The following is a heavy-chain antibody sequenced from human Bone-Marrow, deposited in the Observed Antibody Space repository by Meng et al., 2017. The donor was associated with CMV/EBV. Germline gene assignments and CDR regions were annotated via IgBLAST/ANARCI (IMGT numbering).Heavy chain of an antibody. CDR2: IYYSGST. CDR1: GGSISSYY. D-gene: IGHD3-10*01. Sequence: SETLSLTCTVSGGSISSYYWSWIRQPPGKGLEWIGYIYYSGSTNYNPSLKSRVTISVDTSKNQFSLKLSSVTAADTAVYYCAREGLGSSAFDICGQGTMVTVSS. V-gene: IGHV4-59*01. J-gene: IGHJ3*02. CDR3: AREGLGSSAFDI.